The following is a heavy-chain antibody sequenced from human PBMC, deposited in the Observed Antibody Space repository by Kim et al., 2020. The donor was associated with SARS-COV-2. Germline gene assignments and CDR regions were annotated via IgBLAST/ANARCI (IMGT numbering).Heavy chain of an antibody. CDR3: ARDPGYRYDP. CDR1: GASISSSNYY. CDR2: FSYSGSS. D-gene: IGHD5-12*01. J-gene: IGHJ5*02. Sequence: SETLSLTCTVSGASISSSNYYWGWIRLPPGKGLEWIGSFSYSGSSYYNPSLKSRVTISVDTSKNEFSLKLSSVTAADTAVYYCARDPGYRYDPWGQGTLVTVSS. V-gene: IGHV4-39*07.